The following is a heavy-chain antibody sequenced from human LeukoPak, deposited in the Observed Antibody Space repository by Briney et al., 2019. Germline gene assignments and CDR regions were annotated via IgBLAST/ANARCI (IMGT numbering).Heavy chain of an antibody. Sequence: ASVKVSCKASGYTFTSYGISWVRQAPGQGLEWMGLINPRGDNTWYAQKFQGRVSMTRDMATSTDYMELSSLRSEDTAVYYCARDNSVGDIAWWFDPWGQGTLVTVSS. CDR1: GYTFTSYG. CDR2: INPRGDNT. V-gene: IGHV1-46*01. J-gene: IGHJ5*02. CDR3: ARDNSVGDIAWWFDP. D-gene: IGHD3-10*01.